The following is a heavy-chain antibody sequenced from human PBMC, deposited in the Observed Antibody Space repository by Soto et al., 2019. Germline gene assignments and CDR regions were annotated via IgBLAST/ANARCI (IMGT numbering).Heavy chain of an antibody. CDR2: IWYDGSNK. CDR3: ARAADGDRFDY. D-gene: IGHD4-17*01. CDR1: GFTFSSYG. Sequence: QVQLVESGGGVVQPGRSLRLSCAASGFTFSSYGMHWVRQAPGKGLEWVAVIWYDGSNKYYADSVKGRFTISRDNSKNTLYRQMNSLRAEDTAVYYCARAADGDRFDYWGQGTLVTVSS. J-gene: IGHJ4*02. V-gene: IGHV3-33*01.